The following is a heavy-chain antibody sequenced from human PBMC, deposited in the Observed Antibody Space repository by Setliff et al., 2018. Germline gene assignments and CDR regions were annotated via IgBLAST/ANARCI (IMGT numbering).Heavy chain of an antibody. CDR2: ISSSGGNI. CDR1: GFTFSSYA. CDR3: ARGGTYSSGPLDY. J-gene: IGHJ4*02. V-gene: IGHV3-64*01. Sequence: GGSLSLSCAASGFTFSSYAMHWVRQAPGKGLEYVSSISSSGGNIYYANSVKGRFIISRDNSKSTLFLQMGSLRAEDMSVYYCARGGTYSSGPLDYWGQGILVTVS. D-gene: IGHD3-22*01.